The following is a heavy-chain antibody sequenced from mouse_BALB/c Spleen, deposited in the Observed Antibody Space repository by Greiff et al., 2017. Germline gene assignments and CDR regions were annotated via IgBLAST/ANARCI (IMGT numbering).Heavy chain of an antibody. CDR2: ISSGSSTI. Sequence: EVKLVESGGGLVQPGGSRKLSCAASGFTFSSFGMHWVRQAPEKGLEWVAYISSGSSTIYYADTVKGRFTISRDNPKNTLFLQMTSLRSEDTAMYYCARNYPYAMDYWGQGTSVTVSS. D-gene: IGHD1-1*01. J-gene: IGHJ4*01. V-gene: IGHV5-17*02. CDR1: GFTFSSFG. CDR3: ARNYPYAMDY.